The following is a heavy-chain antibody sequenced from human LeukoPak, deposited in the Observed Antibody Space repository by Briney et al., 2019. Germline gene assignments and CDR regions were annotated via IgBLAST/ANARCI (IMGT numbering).Heavy chain of an antibody. J-gene: IGHJ4*02. V-gene: IGHV6-1*01. D-gene: IGHD3-22*01. CDR1: GDSVSSDSAA. CDR3: ARGSGYYDTGSFSFVDN. CDR2: TYYRSQWYI. Sequence: SQTLSLTCALSGDSVSSDSAAWNWIGQSPSRGLEWLGRTYYRSQWYIDYAVSVKTRITINPDTSRNQFSLELKSVTPEDTGVYYCARGSGYYDTGSFSFVDNWGQGTLVTVSS.